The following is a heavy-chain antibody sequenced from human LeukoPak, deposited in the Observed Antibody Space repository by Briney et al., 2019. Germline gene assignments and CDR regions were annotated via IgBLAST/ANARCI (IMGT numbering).Heavy chain of an antibody. CDR3: ARVLVEMATIVGFDY. CDR2: INHSGST. V-gene: IGHV4-34*01. J-gene: IGHJ4*02. D-gene: IGHD5-24*01. CDR1: GGSFSGYY. Sequence: SETLSLTCAVYGGSFSGYYWSWIRQPPGKGLEWIGEINHSGSTNYNPSLKSRVTISVDTSKNQFSLKLSSVTAADTAVYYCARVLVEMATIVGFDYWGQGTLVTVSS.